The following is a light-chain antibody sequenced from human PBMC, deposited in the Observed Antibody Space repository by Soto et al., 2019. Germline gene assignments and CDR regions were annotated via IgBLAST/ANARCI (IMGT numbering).Light chain of an antibody. CDR2: GAS. CDR3: QQYGSSSLT. CDR1: QVVSTAF. Sequence: EIVLTQSPATLSLSPGKISTLSCTANQVVSTAFLDWYQQKHGQAPSLLIYGASNRATGIPDRLRGRGYGTDLTITISGLEHEDFEVYYCQQYGSSSLTFGHGTRLEIK. J-gene: IGKJ5*01. V-gene: IGKV3-20*01.